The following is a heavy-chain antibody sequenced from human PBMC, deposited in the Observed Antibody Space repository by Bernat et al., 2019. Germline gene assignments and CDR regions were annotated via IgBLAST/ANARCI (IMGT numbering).Heavy chain of an antibody. CDR1: GFTFSSHW. Sequence: EVQLVESGGGLVQSGGSLRLSCAASGFTFSSHWMHWVRQVPGKGLVWVSHINGDGSSTTYADSVKGRFTISRDNAENTLYLQMNSLGVEDTAVYYCTRGNYYTMDVWGQGTTVTVSS. V-gene: IGHV3-74*01. J-gene: IGHJ6*02. CDR2: INGDGSST. CDR3: TRGNYYTMDV.